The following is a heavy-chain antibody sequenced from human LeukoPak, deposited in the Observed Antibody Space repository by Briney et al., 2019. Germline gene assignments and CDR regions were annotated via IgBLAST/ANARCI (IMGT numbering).Heavy chain of an antibody. Sequence: PGGSLRLSCAASGFTVSSNYMSWVRQAPGKGLEWVSVIYSGGSTYYADSVKGRFTISRDNSKNTLYLQMNSLRAEDTAVYCCARYWVGYGMDVWGQGTTVTVSS. CDR3: ARYWVGYGMDV. V-gene: IGHV3-53*01. CDR2: IYSGGST. J-gene: IGHJ6*02. CDR1: GFTVSSNY. D-gene: IGHD2-8*02.